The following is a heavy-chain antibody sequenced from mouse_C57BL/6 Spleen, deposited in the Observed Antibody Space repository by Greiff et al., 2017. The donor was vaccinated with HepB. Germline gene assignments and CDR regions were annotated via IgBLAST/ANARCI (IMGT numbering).Heavy chain of an antibody. Sequence: VHVKQSGAELVRPGSSVKLSCKTSGYTFTSYGINWVKQRPGQGLEWIGYIYIGNGYTEYNEKFKGKATLTSDTSSSTAYMQLSSLTSEDSAIYFCARPRYGSSDYAMDYWGQGTSVTVSS. CDR2: IYIGNGYT. J-gene: IGHJ4*01. CDR3: ARPRYGSSDYAMDY. D-gene: IGHD1-1*01. V-gene: IGHV1-58*01. CDR1: GYTFTSYG.